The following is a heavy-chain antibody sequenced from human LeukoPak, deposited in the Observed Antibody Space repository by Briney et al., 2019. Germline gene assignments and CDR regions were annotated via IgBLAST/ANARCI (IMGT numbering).Heavy chain of an antibody. V-gene: IGHV5-10-1*01. CDR2: IDPSDSYT. D-gene: IGHD5-24*01. CDR1: GYSFTSYW. CDR3: ARRRDVYNLVDF. J-gene: IGHJ4*02. Sequence: GASLKISCKGSGYSFTSYWISWVRQMPGKGLEWMGRIDPSDSYTNYSPSFQGHVTISADKSISTAYLQWSSLEASDTAMYYCARRRDVYNLVDFWGQGTLVTVSS.